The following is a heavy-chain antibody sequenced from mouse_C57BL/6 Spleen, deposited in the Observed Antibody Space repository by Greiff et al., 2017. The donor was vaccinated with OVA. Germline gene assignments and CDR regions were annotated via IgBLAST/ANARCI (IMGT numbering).Heavy chain of an antibody. Sequence: EVMLVESGGGLVKPGGSLKLSCAASGFTFSSYAMSWVRQTPEKRLEWVATISDGGSYTYYPDNVKGRFTISRDNAKNNLYLQMSHLKSEDTAMYYCARDLGYYGSSYPPFDVWGTETTVTVSS. CDR2: ISDGGSYT. CDR3: ARDLGYYGSSYPPFDV. CDR1: GFTFSSYA. D-gene: IGHD1-1*01. J-gene: IGHJ1*03. V-gene: IGHV5-4*01.